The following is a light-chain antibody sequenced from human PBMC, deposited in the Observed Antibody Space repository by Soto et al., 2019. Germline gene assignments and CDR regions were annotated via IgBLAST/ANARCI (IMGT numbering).Light chain of an antibody. J-gene: IGLJ3*02. CDR2: GNS. CDR3: QSYDSSLNVGV. V-gene: IGLV1-40*01. CDR1: SSNIGAGYD. Sequence: QAVVTQPPSVSGAPGQRVTISCTGSSSNIGAGYDVHWYQQLPGTAPKLLIYGNSNRPSGVPDRFSGSKSGTSASLAITGLQAEDEADYYCQSYDSSLNVGVFGVGTQLTVL.